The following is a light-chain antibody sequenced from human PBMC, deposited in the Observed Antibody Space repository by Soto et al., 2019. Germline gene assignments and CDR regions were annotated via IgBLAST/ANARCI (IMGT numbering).Light chain of an antibody. Sequence: EIVMTQSPATLSVSPGERATLSCRASQSVSSNLAWYQQKPGQAPRLHIYGASTRATGIPARFSGSGSGTEFTLTISMLQSEDFAVYYCHQYNNWPPMYAFGQGTQLEIK. V-gene: IGKV3-15*01. CDR2: GAS. J-gene: IGKJ2*01. CDR3: HQYNNWPPMYA. CDR1: QSVSSN.